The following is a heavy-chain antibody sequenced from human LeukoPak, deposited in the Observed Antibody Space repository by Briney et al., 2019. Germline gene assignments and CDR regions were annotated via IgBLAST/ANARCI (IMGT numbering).Heavy chain of an antibody. D-gene: IGHD5-12*01. J-gene: IGHJ4*02. Sequence: PGGSLRLSCAASGFTFSSYEMNWVRQAPGKGLEWVSYISSSGSTIYYADSVKGRFTISRDNAKNTLYLQMNSLRADDTAVYYCAKARSGYDYFPYYFDYWGQGTLVTVSS. V-gene: IGHV3-48*03. CDR2: ISSSGSTI. CDR1: GFTFSSYE. CDR3: AKARSGYDYFPYYFDY.